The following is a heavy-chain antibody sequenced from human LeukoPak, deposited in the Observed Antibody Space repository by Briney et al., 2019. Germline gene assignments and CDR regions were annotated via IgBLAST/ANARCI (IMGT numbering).Heavy chain of an antibody. D-gene: IGHD1-26*01. V-gene: IGHV4-38-2*01. Sequence: PSETLSLTCAVSGYSISSGYYWGWIRQPPGKGLEWIGSIYHSGSTYYNPSLKSRVTISVDTSKNQFSLKLSSVTAADTAVYYCARQDSGSYGVLHYWGQGTLVTVSS. CDR1: GYSISSGYY. CDR3: ARQDSGSYGVLHY. J-gene: IGHJ4*02. CDR2: IYHSGST.